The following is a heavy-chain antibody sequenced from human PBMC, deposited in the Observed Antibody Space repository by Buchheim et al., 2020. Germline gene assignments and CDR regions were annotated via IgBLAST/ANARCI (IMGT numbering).Heavy chain of an antibody. V-gene: IGHV3-7*01. CDR2: IKYDGSEK. CDR1: GFIFSNYW. CDR3: ARALNY. Sequence: EVQLVESGGGLVQSGGSLTLLCAVSGFIFSNYWMDWVRQAPGKGLEWVANIKYDGSEKYYVDSVKGRFTISRDNAKNSLYLQMNRLRAEDTAVYYCARALNYWGQGTL. J-gene: IGHJ4*02.